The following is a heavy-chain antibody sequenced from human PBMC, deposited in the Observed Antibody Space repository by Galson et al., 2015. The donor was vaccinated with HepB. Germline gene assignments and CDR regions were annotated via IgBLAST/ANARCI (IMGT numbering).Heavy chain of an antibody. V-gene: IGHV6-1*01. J-gene: IGHJ6*02. CDR3: ARAPWSRGLYFYYGMDV. CDR1: GDSVSSNTAA. D-gene: IGHD3-3*01. CDR2: TYYRSKWYN. Sequence: CAISGDSVSSNTAAWNWIRQSPSRGLEWLGRTYYRSKWYNDYAISVKSRITINPDTSKNQFSLQLSSVTPEDTAVYYCARAPWSRGLYFYYGMDVWGQGTTVTVSS.